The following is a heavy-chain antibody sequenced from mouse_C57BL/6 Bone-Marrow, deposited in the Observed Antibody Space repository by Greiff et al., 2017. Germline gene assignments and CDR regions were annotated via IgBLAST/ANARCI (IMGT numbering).Heavy chain of an antibody. CDR1: GYTFTSYW. CDR2: IHPNSGST. J-gene: IGHJ4*01. V-gene: IGHV1-64*01. D-gene: IGHD1-1*01. Sequence: QVQLQQPGAELVKPGASVKLSCKASGYTFTSYWMHWVKQRPGQGLEWIGMIHPNSGSTNYNEKFKSKATLTVDKSSSTAYMQLSSLTSEDSAVYYCARGAYSYGSSPYAMDYWGQGTSVTVSS. CDR3: ARGAYSYGSSPYAMDY.